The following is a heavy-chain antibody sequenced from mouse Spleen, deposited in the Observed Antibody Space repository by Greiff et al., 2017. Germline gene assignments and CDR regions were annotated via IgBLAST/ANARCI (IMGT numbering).Heavy chain of an antibody. CDR2: ISDGGSYT. D-gene: IGHD2-5*01. Sequence: EVHLVESGGGLVKPGGSLKLSCAASGFTFSSYAMSWVRQTPEKRLEWVATISDGGSYTYYPDNVKGRFTISRDNAKNNLYLQMSHLKSEDTAMYYCARAPTIVTTDYFDYWGQGTTLTVSS. V-gene: IGHV5-4*01. CDR3: ARAPTIVTTDYFDY. CDR1: GFTFSSYA. J-gene: IGHJ2*01.